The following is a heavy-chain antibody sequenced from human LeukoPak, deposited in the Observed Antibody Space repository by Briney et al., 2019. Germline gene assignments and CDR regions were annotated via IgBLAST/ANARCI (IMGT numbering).Heavy chain of an antibody. J-gene: IGHJ4*02. CDR3: AKRGVVIRVILVGFHKEAYYFDS. V-gene: IGHV3-23*01. D-gene: IGHD3-22*01. Sequence: GSLRLSCAVSGITLSNYGMSWVRQAPGKGLEWVAGISDRGRRTNYADSVKGRFTISTDHPKNTLYLQMNSLRAEDTAVYFCAKRGVVIRVILVGFHKEAYYFDSWGQGALVTVSS. CDR1: GITLSNYG. CDR2: ISDRGRRT.